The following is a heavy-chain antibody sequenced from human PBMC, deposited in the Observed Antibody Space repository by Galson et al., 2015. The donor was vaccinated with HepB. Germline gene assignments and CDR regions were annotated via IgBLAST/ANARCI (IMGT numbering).Heavy chain of an antibody. V-gene: IGHV4-38-2*01. CDR3: ARSFDFGYCSGGGSCYYFDY. D-gene: IGHD2-15*01. J-gene: IGHJ4*02. CDR2: MYHSGST. CDR1: GYSISSGYY. Sequence: LSLTCAVSGYSISSGYYWGWIRQPPGKGLEWIGTMYHSGSTYYNPSLKSRVTISIDTSKNQFSLRLSSVTAADTAVYYCARSFDFGYCSGGGSCYYFDYWCQGTLVTVSS.